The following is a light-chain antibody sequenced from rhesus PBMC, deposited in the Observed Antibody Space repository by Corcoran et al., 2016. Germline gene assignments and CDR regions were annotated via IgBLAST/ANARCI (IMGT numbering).Light chain of an antibody. V-gene: IGKV1-33*02. J-gene: IGKJ2*01. Sequence: DIQMTQSPSSLSASVGDRVTITCQASQAINSWLAWYQQKPGKAPKLLISAASSLQSGVPSRFSGSGSGTEFTLTISSLQPEDFATDYCQHHDSYPYSFGQVTKVEIK. CDR3: QHHDSYPYS. CDR2: AAS. CDR1: QAINSW.